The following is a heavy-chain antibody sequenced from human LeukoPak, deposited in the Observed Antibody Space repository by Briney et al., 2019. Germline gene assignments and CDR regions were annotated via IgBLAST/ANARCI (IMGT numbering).Heavy chain of an antibody. CDR3: ARDRDFWSPRYDY. J-gene: IGHJ4*02. CDR2: IYTSGST. CDR1: GGSISSYC. Sequence: KPSETLSLTCTVSGGSISSYCWSWIRQPAGKGLEWIGRIYTSGSTNYNPSLKSRVTMSVDTSKNQFSLKLSSVTAADTAVYYCARDRDFWSPRYDYWGQGTLVTVSS. D-gene: IGHD3-3*01. V-gene: IGHV4-4*07.